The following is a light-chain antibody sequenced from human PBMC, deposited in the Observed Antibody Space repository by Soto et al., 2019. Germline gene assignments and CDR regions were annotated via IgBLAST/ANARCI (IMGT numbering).Light chain of an antibody. CDR2: AAS. CDR3: QQSYSTPLT. J-gene: IGKJ4*01. CDR1: QSISSY. V-gene: IGKV1-39*01. Sequence: DIQMTQSPSSLSASVGDRVTITCRASQSISSYLNWYQQKPGKAPKLLIYAASSLQRGVPLRFSGSGSGTDFTLTISSLQPEDFATYYCQQSYSTPLTFGGGTKVDIK.